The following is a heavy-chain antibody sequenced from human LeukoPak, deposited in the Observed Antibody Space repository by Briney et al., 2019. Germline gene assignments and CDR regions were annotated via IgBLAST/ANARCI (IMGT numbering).Heavy chain of an antibody. CDR3: ARGVDL. Sequence: SETLSLTCGVSSGSLSGYYWRWIRQPPAGGLEWLGEITHSGSPNYNPSLKSRVTISGDTSKKQFSLNLKSVTAADTGVYYCARGVDLWGRGTPVTVSS. CDR1: SGSLSGYY. J-gene: IGHJ2*01. CDR2: ITHSGSP. V-gene: IGHV4-34*01.